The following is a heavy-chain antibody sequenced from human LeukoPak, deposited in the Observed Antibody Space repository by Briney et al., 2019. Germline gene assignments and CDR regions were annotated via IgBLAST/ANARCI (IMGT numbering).Heavy chain of an antibody. D-gene: IGHD1-26*01. CDR2: IYYSGST. Sequence: PSETLSLTCTVSGGSLSSSSYYWGWIRHTPGKGLEWIGSIYYSGSTYYNPSLKSRVTISVDTSKNQFSLKLSSVTAADTAVYYCARHCLPVGAVDYWGQGTLVTVSS. V-gene: IGHV4-39*01. CDR3: ARHCLPVGAVDY. J-gene: IGHJ4*02. CDR1: GGSLSSSSYY.